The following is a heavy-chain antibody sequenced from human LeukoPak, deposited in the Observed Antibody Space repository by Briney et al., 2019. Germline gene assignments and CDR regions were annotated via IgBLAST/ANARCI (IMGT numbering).Heavy chain of an antibody. D-gene: IGHD4-23*01. J-gene: IGHJ4*02. V-gene: IGHV4-59*01. CDR2: ISHSGST. Sequence: PSETLSLTCTVSGGSITSYFWSWIRQPPGKGLEWIAYISHSGSTTYNPSLKSRVIISVDASKNQFSLKLRSVTAADTAVYYCAGEDYGGYRFDYGGQGTVVTLPS. CDR1: GGSITSYF. CDR3: AGEDYGGYRFDY.